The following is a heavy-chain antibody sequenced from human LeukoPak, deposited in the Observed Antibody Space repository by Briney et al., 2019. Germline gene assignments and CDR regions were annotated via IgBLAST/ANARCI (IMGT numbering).Heavy chain of an antibody. CDR3: AYSSSFDAFDI. CDR1: GYSFTGYY. J-gene: IGHJ3*02. D-gene: IGHD6-13*01. Sequence: GASVKVSCKASGYSFTGYYMHWVRQAPGQGLEWMGWINPNSGGTNYAQKFQGRVTMTRDTSISTVYMELSRLRSDDTAVYYCAYSSSFDAFDIWGQGTMVTVSS. CDR2: INPNSGGT. V-gene: IGHV1-2*02.